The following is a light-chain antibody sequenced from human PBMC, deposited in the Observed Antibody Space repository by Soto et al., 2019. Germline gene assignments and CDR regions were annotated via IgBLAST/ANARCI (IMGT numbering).Light chain of an antibody. CDR1: TGAVTSGHY. J-gene: IGLJ2*01. Sequence: QAVVTQEPSLTVSPGGTVTLTCGSSTGAVTSGHYPYWFQQKPGQAPRTLIYDTSNKHSWTPARFSGSLLGGKAALTLSGAQPEDEAEYYCLLSYSGAWGVFGGGTKVIVL. CDR3: LLSYSGAWGV. CDR2: DTS. V-gene: IGLV7-46*01.